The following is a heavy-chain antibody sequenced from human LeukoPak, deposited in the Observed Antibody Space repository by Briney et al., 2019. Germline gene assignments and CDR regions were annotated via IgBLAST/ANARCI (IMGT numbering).Heavy chain of an antibody. CDR1: GDSITSRTYY. J-gene: IGHJ4*02. Sequence: SETLSLTCTVSGDSITSRTYYWGWIRQPPGKGLEWIGEINHSGSTNYNPSLKSRVTISVDTSKNQFSLKLSSVTAADTAVYYCARLRYSSSVWGQGTLVTVSS. CDR3: ARLRYSSSV. V-gene: IGHV4-39*07. D-gene: IGHD6-13*01. CDR2: INHSGST.